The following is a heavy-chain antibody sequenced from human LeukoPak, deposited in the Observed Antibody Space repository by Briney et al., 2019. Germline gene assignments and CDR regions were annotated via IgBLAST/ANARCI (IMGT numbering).Heavy chain of an antibody. D-gene: IGHD3-9*01. J-gene: IGHJ6*04. CDR3: ARVYYDILTGYYYYGMDV. Sequence: GGSLRVSCAASVFTYSSYVMNGVRQAPGRGVEWVAYICSSGSTIYYADSVKGRFTISRDNAKNSLYLQMNSLRAEDTAVYYCARVYYDILTGYYYYGMDVWGKGTTVTVSS. CDR2: ICSSGSTI. CDR1: VFTYSSYV. V-gene: IGHV3-48*03.